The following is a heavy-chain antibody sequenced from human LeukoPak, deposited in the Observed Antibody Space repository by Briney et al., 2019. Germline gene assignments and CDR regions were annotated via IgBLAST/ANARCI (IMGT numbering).Heavy chain of an antibody. CDR1: GYSISSGYY. V-gene: IGHV4-30-4*08. D-gene: IGHD1-26*01. CDR2: IYYSGST. Sequence: SETLSLTCAVSGYSISSGYYWGWIRQPPGKGLEWIGYIYYSGSTYYNPSLKSRVTISVDTSKNQFSLKLSSVTAADTAVYYCARENKPLSGSYNYWGQGTLVTVSS. J-gene: IGHJ4*02. CDR3: ARENKPLSGSYNY.